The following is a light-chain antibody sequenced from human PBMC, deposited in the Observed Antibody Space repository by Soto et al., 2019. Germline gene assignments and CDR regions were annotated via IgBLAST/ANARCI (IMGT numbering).Light chain of an antibody. Sequence: QSVLTQPASVSGSPGQSITISCTGTHSDVGGYNYVSWYQQHPGKAPKLMIYEVSNRPSGVSNRFSGSKSGNTDSLTISGLQAEDEADYYCTSKTSSTYVVFGGGTKLTVL. V-gene: IGLV2-14*01. CDR1: HSDVGGYNY. CDR2: EVS. CDR3: TSKTSSTYVV. J-gene: IGLJ2*01.